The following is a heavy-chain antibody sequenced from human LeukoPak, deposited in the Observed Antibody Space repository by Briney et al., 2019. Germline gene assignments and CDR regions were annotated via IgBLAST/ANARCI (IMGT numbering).Heavy chain of an antibody. J-gene: IGHJ4*02. V-gene: IGHV5-51*01. CDR3: ARHTPNLYYFDY. CDR2: IYPGDSNT. Sequence: GESLRISCKGSGYSFTSYWIGWVRQMPGKGLGWMGIIYPGDSNTRYSPSFQGQVTISADKSISTAYLQWSSLKASDTAMYYCARHTPNLYYFDYWGQGTLVTVSS. CDR1: GYSFTSYW. D-gene: IGHD2-8*01.